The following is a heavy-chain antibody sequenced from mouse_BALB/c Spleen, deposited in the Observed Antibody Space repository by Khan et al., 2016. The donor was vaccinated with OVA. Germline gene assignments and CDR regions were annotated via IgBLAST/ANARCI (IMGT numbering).Heavy chain of an antibody. CDR3: ARGDGYYVYIDY. J-gene: IGHJ2*01. Sequence: QMQLQQSGPELVKPGASVKMSCKASGYTFSYYVITWVKQRTGQGLEWIGEIYPGSDNAYYNERFKGKATLTADKSSNTTHMQLSSLTSEASAVYFCARGDGYYVYIDYWGQGTTLTVSS. CDR2: IYPGSDNA. D-gene: IGHD2-3*01. CDR1: GYTFSYYV. V-gene: IGHV1-81*01.